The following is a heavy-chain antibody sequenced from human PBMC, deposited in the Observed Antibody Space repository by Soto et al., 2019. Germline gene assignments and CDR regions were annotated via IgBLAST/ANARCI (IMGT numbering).Heavy chain of an antibody. CDR3: ARDYYDSSGYLTWYYYGMDV. V-gene: IGHV1-69*13. D-gene: IGHD3-22*01. CDR2: IIPIFGTA. J-gene: IGHJ6*02. Sequence: SVKVSCKASGGTFSSYAISWVRQAPGQGLEWMGGIIPIFGTANYAQKFQGRVTITADESTSTAYMELSSLRSEDTAVYYCARDYYDSSGYLTWYYYGMDVWGQGTTVTVSS. CDR1: GGTFSSYA.